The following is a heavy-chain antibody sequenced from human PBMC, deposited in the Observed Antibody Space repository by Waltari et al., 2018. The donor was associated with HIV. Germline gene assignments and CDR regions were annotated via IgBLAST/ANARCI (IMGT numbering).Heavy chain of an antibody. CDR2: IKQDESEK. V-gene: IGHV3-7*01. J-gene: IGHJ6*02. CDR3: GRFLDWGGMDL. CDR1: GFSFSSYW. Sequence: EEQLVESGGGLVPPGGSRRLSCAASGFSFSSYWMSWFRQAPGKGLEWVANIKQDESEKYYMDSVKGRFTTSRDNTKNSVFLQMNSLRAEDTAVYYCGRFLDWGGMDLWGQGTTVTVSS. D-gene: IGHD3-3*01.